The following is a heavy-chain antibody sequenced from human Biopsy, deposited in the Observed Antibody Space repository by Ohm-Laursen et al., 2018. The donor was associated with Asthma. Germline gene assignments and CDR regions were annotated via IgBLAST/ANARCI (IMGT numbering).Heavy chain of an antibody. J-gene: IGHJ4*02. Sequence: SETLSLTCTVSPGSINDYYWNWIRPFPGKGLVWIGYVHSTGSTRFNPSLKSRLTISVDTSVDQVSLKLTSVTAADTAVYYCARATSTWSQSGPHYFDHWGQGTLVTVSS. CDR1: PGSINDYY. CDR2: VHSTGST. CDR3: ARATSTWSQSGPHYFDH. D-gene: IGHD6-13*01. V-gene: IGHV4-59*01.